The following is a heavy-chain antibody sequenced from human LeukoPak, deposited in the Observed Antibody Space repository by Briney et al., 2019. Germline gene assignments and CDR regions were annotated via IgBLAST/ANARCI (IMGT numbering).Heavy chain of an antibody. CDR2: IYYSGST. J-gene: IGHJ4*02. Sequence: PSETLSLTCTVSGGSISSYYWSWIRQPPGKGLEWIGYIYYSGSTNYNASLKSRVTISVDTSKNQFSLKLSSVTAADTAVYYCARGSSGNYGPSDYWGQGTLVNVSS. CDR3: ARGSSGNYGPSDY. V-gene: IGHV4-59*01. D-gene: IGHD1-26*01. CDR1: GGSISSYY.